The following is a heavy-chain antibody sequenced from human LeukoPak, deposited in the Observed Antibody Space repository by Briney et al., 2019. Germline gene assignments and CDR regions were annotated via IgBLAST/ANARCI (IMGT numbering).Heavy chain of an antibody. V-gene: IGHV1-24*01. CDR3: ATFYYYGSGSRYNWFDP. J-gene: IGHJ5*02. D-gene: IGHD3-10*01. CDR1: GYTLTELS. CDR2: FDPEDGET. Sequence: AASVKVSCQVSGYTLTELSMHWVRQAPGKGLEWMGGFDPEDGETIYAQKFQGRVTMTEDTSTDTAYMELSSLRSEDTAVYYCATFYYYGSGSRYNWFDPWGQGTLVTVSS.